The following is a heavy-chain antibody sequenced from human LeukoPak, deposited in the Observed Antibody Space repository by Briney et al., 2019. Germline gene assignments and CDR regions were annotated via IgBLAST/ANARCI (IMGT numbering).Heavy chain of an antibody. CDR1: GGTFSSYA. J-gene: IGHJ4*02. D-gene: IGHD3-10*01. Sequence: GASVKVSCKASGGTFSSYAISWVRQAPGQGLEWMGGIIPIFGTANYAQKFQGRVTITADKSTSTAYMELSSLRSEDTAVYHCASYANYYGSGSYYYWGQGTLVTVSS. CDR3: ASYANYYGSGSYYY. V-gene: IGHV1-69*06. CDR2: IIPIFGTA.